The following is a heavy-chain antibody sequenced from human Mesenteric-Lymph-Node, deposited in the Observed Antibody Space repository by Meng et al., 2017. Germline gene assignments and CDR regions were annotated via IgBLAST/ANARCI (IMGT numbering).Heavy chain of an antibody. CDR3: ARGTSEGGRYWFDP. J-gene: IGHJ5*02. D-gene: IGHD2-2*01. CDR1: GVSITSGTNY. CDR2: FYSSGGT. V-gene: IGHV4-61*02. Sequence: LRLSCSVSGVSITSGTNYWSWIRQPAGKGLEWIGRFYSSGGTNYNPSLKSRVTISADTSKNQFSLRVDSVTDADTAVYYCARGTSEGGRYWFDPWGPGTLVTVSS.